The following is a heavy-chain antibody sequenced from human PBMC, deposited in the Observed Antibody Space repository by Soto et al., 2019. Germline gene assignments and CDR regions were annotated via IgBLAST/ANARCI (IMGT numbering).Heavy chain of an antibody. D-gene: IGHD1-26*01. Sequence: AAVKVSCKASGFTFTSSAVQWVRQARGQRLEWIGWIVVGNGNTKYSQKFQGRVTITRDTSASTAYMELSSLRSEDKAVYYCARVVGATAYFDYWGQGTLVTVSS. CDR2: IVVGNGNT. CDR1: GFTFTSSA. V-gene: IGHV1-3*01. CDR3: ARVVGATAYFDY. J-gene: IGHJ4*02.